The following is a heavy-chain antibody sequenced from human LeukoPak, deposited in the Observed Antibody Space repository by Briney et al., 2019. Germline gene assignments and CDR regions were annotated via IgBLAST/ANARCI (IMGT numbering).Heavy chain of an antibody. CDR1: GFTFSSYW. CDR2: IKQDGSEK. J-gene: IGHJ4*02. Sequence: SGGSLRLSCAASGFTFSSYWMSWVRQAPGKGLEWVANIKQDGSEKYYVDSVKGRFTISRDNAKNSLYLQMNSLRAEDTAVYYCARDQRVTIFGVASFDYWGQGTLVTVSS. V-gene: IGHV3-7*01. CDR3: ARDQRVTIFGVASFDY. D-gene: IGHD3-3*01.